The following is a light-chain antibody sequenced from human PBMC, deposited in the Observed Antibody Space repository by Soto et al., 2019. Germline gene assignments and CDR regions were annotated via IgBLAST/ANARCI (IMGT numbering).Light chain of an antibody. CDR3: QQYGSSLT. CDR1: QSVSSN. J-gene: IGKJ4*01. Sequence: EIVMSQSAATLSVSPGERATLSCRASQSVSSNLAWYQQKPGQAPRLLIYGASGRATGIPARFSGSGSETDFTLTISRLEPEDFAVYYCQQYGSSLTFGGGTEVDI. CDR2: GAS. V-gene: IGKV3-20*01.